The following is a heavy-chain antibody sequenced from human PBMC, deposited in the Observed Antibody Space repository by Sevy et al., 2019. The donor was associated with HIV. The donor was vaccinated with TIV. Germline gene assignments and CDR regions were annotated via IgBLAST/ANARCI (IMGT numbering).Heavy chain of an antibody. CDR3: VKASGYSSGWSYFDY. CDR2: ISSNGGST. Sequence: GGCLRLSCSASGFTFSSYAMRWVRQAPGKGLEYVSAISSNGGSTYYADSVKGRFTISRDNSKNTLYLQMSSLRAEDTAVYYCVKASGYSSGWSYFDYWGQGTLVTVSS. D-gene: IGHD6-19*01. J-gene: IGHJ4*02. CDR1: GFTFSSYA. V-gene: IGHV3-64D*06.